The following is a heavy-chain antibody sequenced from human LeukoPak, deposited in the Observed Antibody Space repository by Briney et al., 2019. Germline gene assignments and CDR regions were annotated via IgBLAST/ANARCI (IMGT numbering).Heavy chain of an antibody. CDR2: ISGSGSSS. CDR1: GFTFINNA. Sequence: GGSLRLSCAASGFTFINNAMNWVRQAPGKGLEWASTISGSGSSSYYPDSVRGRFTISRDNSKNTLYLQMNSLRAEDTAVYYCARDGPGAWGFFDSWGQGTLVTVSS. CDR3: ARDGPGAWGFFDS. D-gene: IGHD7-27*01. J-gene: IGHJ4*02. V-gene: IGHV3-23*01.